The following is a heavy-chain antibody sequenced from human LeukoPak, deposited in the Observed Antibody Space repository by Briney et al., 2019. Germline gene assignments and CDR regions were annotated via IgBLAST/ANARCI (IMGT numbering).Heavy chain of an antibody. CDR2: IYHSGST. J-gene: IGHJ6*04. V-gene: IGHV4-30-2*01. CDR3: AEGRFLDV. D-gene: IGHD3-3*01. Sequence: RTSETLSLTCTVSGGSISSGGYYWSSIRQPPGKGLEWIGYIYHSGSTYYNPSLKSRVTISVDRSKNQFSLKLSSVTAADTAVYYCAEGRFLDVWGKGTTVTVSS. CDR1: GGSISSGGYY.